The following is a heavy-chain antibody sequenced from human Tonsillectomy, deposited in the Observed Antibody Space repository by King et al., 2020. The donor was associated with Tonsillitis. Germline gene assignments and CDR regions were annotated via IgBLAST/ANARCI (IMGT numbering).Heavy chain of an antibody. D-gene: IGHD2-2*01. J-gene: IGHJ4*02. CDR3: AKAGRDCSSTSCSYFDY. CDR2: ISGSGGST. V-gene: IGHV3-23*04. CDR1: GFTFSSYA. Sequence: GQLVQSGGGLVQPGGSLRLSCAASGFTFSSYAMSWVRQAPGKGLEWVSAISGSGGSTYYADSVKGRFTISRDNSKNTLYLQMNSLSAEDTAVYYCAKAGRDCSSTSCSYFDYWGQGTLVTVSS.